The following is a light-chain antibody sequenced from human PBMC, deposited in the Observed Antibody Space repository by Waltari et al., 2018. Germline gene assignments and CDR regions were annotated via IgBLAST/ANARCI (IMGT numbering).Light chain of an antibody. J-gene: IGKJ5*01. CDR2: DAS. CDR1: QSVNNY. Sequence: EIVLTQSPGTLSLAPGERATHPCRDSQSVNNYLAWYQQKPCKAPRLLIYDASNRATGIPARFSGSGSGTDFTLTISSLEPEDFAVYYCQQRSNWPPITFGQGTRLDIK. CDR3: QQRSNWPPIT. V-gene: IGKV3-11*01.